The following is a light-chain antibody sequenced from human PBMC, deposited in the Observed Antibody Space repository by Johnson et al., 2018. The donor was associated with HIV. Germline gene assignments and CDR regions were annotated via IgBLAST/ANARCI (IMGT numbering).Light chain of an antibody. V-gene: IGLV1-51*02. CDR3: GTWDSSLSAYV. J-gene: IGLJ1*01. Sequence: QAVLTQPPSVSAAPGQKVTISCSGSSSNIGNNYVSWYQQLPGTAPKLLIYENNKRPSGIPDRFSGSKSGTSAILGITGLQTGDEADYYCGTWDSSLSAYVFGTGTQVTVL. CDR1: SSNIGNNY. CDR2: ENN.